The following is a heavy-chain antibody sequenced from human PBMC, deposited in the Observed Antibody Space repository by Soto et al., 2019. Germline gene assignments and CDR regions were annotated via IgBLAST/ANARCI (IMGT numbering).Heavy chain of an antibody. Sequence: QVQLVQSGAEVKKPGSSVKVSCEASGGTFSSYPINWVRQAPGQGLEWMGGIIPFFGTSNYAQKFQGRVTITADESTSTAYMELRMLRSEDTAVYYCARVGHITNYGMAVWGQGTTVTVSS. CDR1: GGTFSSYP. J-gene: IGHJ6*02. CDR3: ARVGHITNYGMAV. D-gene: IGHD1-26*01. CDR2: IIPFFGTS. V-gene: IGHV1-69*01.